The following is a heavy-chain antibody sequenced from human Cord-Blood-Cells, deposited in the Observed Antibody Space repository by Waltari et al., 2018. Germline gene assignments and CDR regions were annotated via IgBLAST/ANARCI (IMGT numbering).Heavy chain of an antibody. Sequence: QVQLQQWGAGLLKPSETLSLTCAVYGGSFSGYYWSWIRQPPGKGLEWIGEINHSGSTNDNPSRQSRVTISVDTSKNQFSLKLSSVTAADTAVYYCARSAGDVGFFDYWGQGTLVTVSS. J-gene: IGHJ4*02. CDR1: GGSFSGYY. D-gene: IGHD1-26*01. CDR3: ARSAGDVGFFDY. V-gene: IGHV4-34*01. CDR2: INHSGST.